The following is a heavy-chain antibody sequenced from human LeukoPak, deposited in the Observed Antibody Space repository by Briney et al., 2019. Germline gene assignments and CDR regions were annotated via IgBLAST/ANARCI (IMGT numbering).Heavy chain of an antibody. CDR2: ISSSGSTI. CDR3: ARDCCSSTSCYFDY. D-gene: IGHD2-2*01. CDR1: GFTFSDYY. J-gene: IGHJ4*02. Sequence: GGSLRLSCAASGFTFSDYYMSWIRQAPGKGLEWVSYISSSGSTIYYADSVKGRFTISRDNAKNSLYLQMNSLRAEDTAVYYCARDCCSSTSCYFDYWGQGTLVTVSS. V-gene: IGHV3-11*01.